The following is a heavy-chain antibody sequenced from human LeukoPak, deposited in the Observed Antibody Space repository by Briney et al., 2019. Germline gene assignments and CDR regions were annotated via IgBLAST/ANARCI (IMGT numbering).Heavy chain of an antibody. D-gene: IGHD3-22*01. V-gene: IGHV3-23*01. J-gene: IGHJ4*02. CDR3: AKSSYYDSSGYYREYYFDY. CDR2: ISGSGGST. CDR1: GFILSTYS. Sequence: GGSLRLSCEASGFILSTYSMIWVRQAPGKGLEWVSAISGSGGSTNYADSVKGRVTVSRDNSKSTLYLQMNSLRAEDTAVYYCAKSSYYDSSGYYREYYFDYWGQGTLVTVSS.